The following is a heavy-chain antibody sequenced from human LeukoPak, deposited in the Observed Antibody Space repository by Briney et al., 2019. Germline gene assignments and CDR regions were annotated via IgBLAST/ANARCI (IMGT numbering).Heavy chain of an antibody. D-gene: IGHD3-22*01. CDR3: ARDPSRRSTGFGFYGMTV. CDR2: IYNSGST. J-gene: IGHJ6*02. Sequence: SETLSLTCTVSGGAINSHYWSWIRQPPGKRLEWIGYIYNSGSTIYNPSLKSRVTMSVDTSKNQFSLNVTSVTAADTAVYYCARDPSRRSTGFGFYGMTVWGQGTTVTVSS. CDR1: GGAINSHY. V-gene: IGHV4-59*11.